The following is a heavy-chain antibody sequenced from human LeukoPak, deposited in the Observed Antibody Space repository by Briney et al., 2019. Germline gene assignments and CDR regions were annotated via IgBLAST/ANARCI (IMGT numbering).Heavy chain of an antibody. CDR3: ARVFSSVVY. J-gene: IGHJ4*02. CDR2: IYSGGGT. D-gene: IGHD6-25*01. Sequence: PGGSLRLSCAASGFTFSSYAMSWVRQAPGRGLEWVSVIYSGGGTYYPDSVKGRFTISRDNSKNTLYLQMNSLRAEDTAVYYCARVFSSVVYWGQGTLVTVSS. V-gene: IGHV3-53*01. CDR1: GFTFSSYA.